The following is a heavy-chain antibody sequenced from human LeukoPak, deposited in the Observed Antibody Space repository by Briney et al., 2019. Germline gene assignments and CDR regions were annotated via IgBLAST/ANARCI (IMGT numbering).Heavy chain of an antibody. CDR1: GFTFSNYS. Sequence: GGSLRLSCAASGFTFSNYSMNWVRQAPGKGLEWVSSISSSSSYIYYADSVKGRFTISRDNAKNSLYLQMNSLRAEDTSVYYCARGGDYWEAAFDIWGQGTMVTVSS. V-gene: IGHV3-21*01. CDR2: ISSSSSYI. CDR3: ARGGDYWEAAFDI. D-gene: IGHD2-21*02. J-gene: IGHJ3*02.